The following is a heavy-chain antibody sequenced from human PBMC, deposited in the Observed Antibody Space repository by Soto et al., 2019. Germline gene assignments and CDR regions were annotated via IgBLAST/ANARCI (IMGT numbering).Heavy chain of an antibody. D-gene: IGHD2-2*02. Sequence: SETLSLTCAVSGGSISSGDYYWSWIRQPPGKGLEWIGYIYYSGSTNYNPSLKSRVTISVDTSKNQFSLKLSSVTAADTAVYYCASVTRTCISTSCYRYYYGMDVWGQGTTVTVSS. CDR2: IYYSGST. CDR1: GGSISSGDYY. CDR3: ASVTRTCISTSCYRYYYGMDV. J-gene: IGHJ6*02. V-gene: IGHV4-61*08.